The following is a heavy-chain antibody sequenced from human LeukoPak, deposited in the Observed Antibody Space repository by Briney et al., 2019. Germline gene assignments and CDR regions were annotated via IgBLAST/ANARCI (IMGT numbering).Heavy chain of an antibody. J-gene: IGHJ4*02. CDR3: AREKGGILWFGELSYYFDY. D-gene: IGHD3-10*01. CDR2: IYYSGGT. V-gene: IGHV4-30-4*08. Sequence: SQTLSLTCTVSGGSISSGDYYWSWIRQPPGKGLEWIGYIYYSGGTYYNPSLKSRVTISVDTSKNQFSLKLSSVTAADTAVYYCAREKGGILWFGELSYYFDYWGQGTLVTVSS. CDR1: GGSISSGDYY.